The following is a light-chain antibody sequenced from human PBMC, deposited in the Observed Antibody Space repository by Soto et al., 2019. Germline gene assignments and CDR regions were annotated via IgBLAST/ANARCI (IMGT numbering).Light chain of an antibody. V-gene: IGLV2-14*01. Sequence: QSVQSQPASVSWSPGHSITISCTGTSSDVGGYNYVSWSQQHPGKAPQLMIYEVSNRPSGVSNRFSGSKSGNTASLTISGLQAEEEADYYCSSYTSSSNYVFGTGTNVTVL. J-gene: IGLJ1*01. CDR1: SSDVGGYNY. CDR3: SSYTSSSNYV. CDR2: EVS.